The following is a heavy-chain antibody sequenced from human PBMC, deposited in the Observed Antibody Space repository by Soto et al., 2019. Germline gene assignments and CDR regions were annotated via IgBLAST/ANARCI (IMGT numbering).Heavy chain of an antibody. CDR2: IYYSGST. V-gene: IGHV4-59*01. CDR3: AAREATIFFPGPLNDAFDI. CDR1: GGSISSYY. Sequence: NPSETLSLTCTVSGGSISSYYWSWIRQPPGKGLEWIGYIYYSGSTNYNPSLKSRVTISVDTSKNQFSLKLSSVTAADTAVYYCAAREATIFFPGPLNDAFDIWGQGTMVTVS. J-gene: IGHJ3*02. D-gene: IGHD3-9*01.